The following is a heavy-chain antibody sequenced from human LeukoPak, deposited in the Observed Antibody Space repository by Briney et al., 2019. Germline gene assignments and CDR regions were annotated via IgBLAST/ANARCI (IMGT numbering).Heavy chain of an antibody. D-gene: IGHD1-26*01. CDR3: ARGPSGSYSEYFQH. V-gene: IGHV3-23*01. CDR1: GFTFSNYA. Sequence: GGSLRLSCEASGFTFSNYAMSWVRQAPGKGLEWVSGISGSTGKTYYADSVKGRFTISRDNSKNTLYLQMNSLRAEDTAVYYCARGPSGSYSEYFQHWGQGTLVTVSS. J-gene: IGHJ1*01. CDR2: ISGSTGKT.